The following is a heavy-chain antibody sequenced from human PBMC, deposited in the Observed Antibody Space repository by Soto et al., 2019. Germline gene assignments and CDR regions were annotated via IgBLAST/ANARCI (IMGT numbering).Heavy chain of an antibody. D-gene: IGHD1-1*01. CDR2: IKQDGSEK. CDR1: GFTFSSYW. CDR3: AIPDWNDGMWIYFDY. Sequence: GGSLRLSCAASGFTFSSYWMSWVRQAPGKGLEWVANIKQDGSEKYYVDSVKGRFTISRDNAKNSLYLQMNSLRAEDTAVYYCAIPDWNDGMWIYFDYWGQGTLVTVSS. J-gene: IGHJ4*02. V-gene: IGHV3-7*01.